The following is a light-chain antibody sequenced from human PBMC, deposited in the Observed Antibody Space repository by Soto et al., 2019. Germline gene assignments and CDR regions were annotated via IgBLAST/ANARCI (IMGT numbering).Light chain of an antibody. CDR2: EVS. CDR3: NSYAGSNNWV. CDR1: SSDVGGYNY. Sequence: HSALTQPASVSGSPGQSITISCTRTSSDVGGYNYVSWYQQHPGKAPKLMIYEVSKRPSGVPDRFSGSKSGNTASLTVSGLQAEDEADYYCNSYAGSNNWVFGGGTKLTVL. V-gene: IGLV2-8*01. J-gene: IGLJ3*02.